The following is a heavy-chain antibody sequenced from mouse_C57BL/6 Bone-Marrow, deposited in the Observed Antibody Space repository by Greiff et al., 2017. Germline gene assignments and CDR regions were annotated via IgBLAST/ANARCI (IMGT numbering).Heavy chain of an antibody. CDR1: GYTFTSYG. Sequence: VQLQQSGAELARPGASVKLSCKASGYTFTSYGISWVKQRTGQGLEWIGEIYPRSGNTYYNEKFKGKATLTAAKSSSTAYMELRNPTSEDAAVYFWAGWSDYGSSYDYWGQGTTLTVSS. CDR2: IYPRSGNT. V-gene: IGHV1-81*01. CDR3: AGWSDYGSSYDY. D-gene: IGHD1-1*01. J-gene: IGHJ2*01.